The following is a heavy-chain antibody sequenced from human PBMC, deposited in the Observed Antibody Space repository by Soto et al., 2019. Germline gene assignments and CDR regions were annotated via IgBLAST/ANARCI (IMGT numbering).Heavy chain of an antibody. CDR3: VGGSGYSYGFGAY. J-gene: IGHJ4*02. CDR1: GFTFSSYA. V-gene: IGHV3-30-3*01. Sequence: QVQLVESGGGVVQPGRSLRLSCAASGFTFSSYAMHWVRQAPGKGLEWVAVISYDGSNKYYADSVKGRFTISRDNSKNTLYLQMNSLRAEDTAEYYCVGGSGYSYGFGAYWGQGTLVTVSS. D-gene: IGHD5-18*01. CDR2: ISYDGSNK.